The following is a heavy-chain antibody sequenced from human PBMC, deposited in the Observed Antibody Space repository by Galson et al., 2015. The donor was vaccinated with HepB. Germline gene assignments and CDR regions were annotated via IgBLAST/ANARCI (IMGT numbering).Heavy chain of an antibody. Sequence: SLRLTCAASGFAFDTHALSWVRQAPGRGLYWVSGNSGNGDSTFNADSVKCRITVSRDNSNNMLYLQMNSLVAEDAGLYFCAKGYGLFDSWGQGILVTVSS. CDR2: NSGNGDST. D-gene: IGHD3-16*01. V-gene: IGHV3-23*01. CDR1: GFAFDTHA. CDR3: AKGYGLFDS. J-gene: IGHJ5*01.